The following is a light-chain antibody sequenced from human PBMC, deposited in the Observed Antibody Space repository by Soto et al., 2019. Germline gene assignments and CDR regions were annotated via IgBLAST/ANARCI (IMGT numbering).Light chain of an antibody. CDR1: SSDVGGYNY. CDR3: CSYASSGTSI. CDR2: EAT. Sequence: QSVLTQPASVSGSPGQSITISCTGTSSDVGGYNYVSWYQQHPGKAPKLMIYEATKRPSGVSNRFSGSKSGNTASLTISGLQAEDEADYYCCSYASSGTSIFGGGTKLTVL. V-gene: IGLV2-23*01. J-gene: IGLJ2*01.